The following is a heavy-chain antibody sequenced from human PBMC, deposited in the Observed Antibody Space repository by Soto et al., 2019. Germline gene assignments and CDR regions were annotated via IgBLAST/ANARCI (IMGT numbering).Heavy chain of an antibody. CDR3: AREETYYYDSSGYSTLDY. J-gene: IGHJ4*02. CDR1: GGTFSSYA. D-gene: IGHD3-22*01. Sequence: GPPVKVSCKASGGTFSSYAISWVRQAPGQGLEWMGGIIPIFGTANYAQKFQGRVTITADESTSTAYMELSSLRSEDTAVYYCAREETYYYDSSGYSTLDYWGQGTLVTVSS. V-gene: IGHV1-69*13. CDR2: IIPIFGTA.